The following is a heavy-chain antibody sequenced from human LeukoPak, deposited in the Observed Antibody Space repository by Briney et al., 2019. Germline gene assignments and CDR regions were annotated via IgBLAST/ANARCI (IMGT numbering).Heavy chain of an antibody. D-gene: IGHD6-13*01. Sequence: GGSLRLSCAASGFTFSSYGMHWVRQVPGKGLEWVAFIRYDGSNKYYADSVKGRFTISRDNSKNTLYLQMNSLRAEDTAVYYCAIVGYSSSWYNFDYWGQGTLVTVSS. CDR3: AIVGYSSSWYNFDY. CDR2: IRYDGSNK. CDR1: GFTFSSYG. J-gene: IGHJ4*02. V-gene: IGHV3-30*02.